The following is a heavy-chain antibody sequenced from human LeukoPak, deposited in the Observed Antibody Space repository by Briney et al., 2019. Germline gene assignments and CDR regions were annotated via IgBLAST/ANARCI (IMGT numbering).Heavy chain of an antibody. CDR2: ITADNGNA. J-gene: IGHJ4*02. CDR3: ARALYCSSSNCYDGASDY. Sequence: ASVKVSCKASGYTFTNYGISWVRQAPGQGLEWMGWITADNGNANYAQKFQGRVTMTADTSTSTAYMELRSLRSDDTAVYYCARALYCSSSNCYDGASDYWGQGTLVTASS. V-gene: IGHV1-18*01. CDR1: GYTFTNYG. D-gene: IGHD2-15*01.